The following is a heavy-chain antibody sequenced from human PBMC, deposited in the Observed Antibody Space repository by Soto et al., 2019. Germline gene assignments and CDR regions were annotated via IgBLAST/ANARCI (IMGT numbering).Heavy chain of an antibody. CDR3: ARGPTYYYDSSGYYLFDY. CDR1: GGSISSYY. Sequence: PSETLSLTCTVSGGSISSYYWSWIRQPPGKGLEWIGYIYYSGSTNYNPSLKSRVTISVDTSKNQFSLKLNSMTAADTAVYYCARGPTYYYDSSGYYLFDYWGQGTLVTVSS. J-gene: IGHJ4*02. D-gene: IGHD3-22*01. CDR2: IYYSGST. V-gene: IGHV4-59*08.